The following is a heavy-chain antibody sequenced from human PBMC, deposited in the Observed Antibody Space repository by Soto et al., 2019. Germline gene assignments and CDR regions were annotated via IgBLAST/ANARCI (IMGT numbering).Heavy chain of an antibody. Sequence: TSETLSLTCTVSGGSISSGGYYWSWIRQHPGKGLEWIGYIYYSGSTYYNPSLKSRVTISVDTSKNQFSLKLSSVTAADTAVYYCAXGSEDYSDAYYYYGMDVWGQGTTVTVSS. V-gene: IGHV4-31*03. CDR2: IYYSGST. D-gene: IGHD4-17*01. J-gene: IGHJ6*02. CDR3: AXGSEDYSDAYYYYGMDV. CDR1: GGSISSGGYY.